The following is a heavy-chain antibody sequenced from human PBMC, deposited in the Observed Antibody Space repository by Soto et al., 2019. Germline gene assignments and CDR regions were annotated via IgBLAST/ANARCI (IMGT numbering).Heavy chain of an antibody. Sequence: PGGSLRLSCAASGVTFSSYAMSWVRQAPGKGLEWVSAISGSGGSTYYADSVKGRFTISRDNSKNTLYLQMNSLRAEDTAVYYCAKDFVQLTTVTPWGFDPWGQGTLVTVSS. CDR1: GVTFSSYA. D-gene: IGHD4-17*01. V-gene: IGHV3-23*01. CDR2: ISGSGGST. J-gene: IGHJ5*02. CDR3: AKDFVQLTTVTPWGFDP.